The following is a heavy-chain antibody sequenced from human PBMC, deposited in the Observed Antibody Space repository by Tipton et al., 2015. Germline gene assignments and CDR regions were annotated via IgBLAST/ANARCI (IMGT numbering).Heavy chain of an antibody. Sequence: SLRLSCAASGLTFARYAMSWVRQAPGKGLEWVSAISGSGGRTYYTDSVKGRFTISRDNSKNTVFLQMSNLRAEDTAVYYCAKEVILCCVTWIDPWGQGTLVTVST. D-gene: IGHD2-8*02. V-gene: IGHV3-23*01. CDR3: AKEVILCCVTWIDP. CDR1: GLTFARYA. J-gene: IGHJ5*02. CDR2: ISGSGGRT.